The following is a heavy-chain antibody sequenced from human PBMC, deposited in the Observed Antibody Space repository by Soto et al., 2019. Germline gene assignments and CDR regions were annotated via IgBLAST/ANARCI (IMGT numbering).Heavy chain of an antibody. D-gene: IGHD1-26*01. CDR3: ARGLIVGATHYYYYGMDV. V-gene: IGHV1-8*01. Sequence: GASVKVSCKASGYTFTSYDINWGRQATGQGLEWMGWMNPNSGNTGYAQKFQGRVTMTRNTSISTAYMELSSLRSEDTAVYYCARGLIVGATHYYYYGMDVWGQGTTVTVSS. J-gene: IGHJ6*02. CDR1: GYTFTSYD. CDR2: MNPNSGNT.